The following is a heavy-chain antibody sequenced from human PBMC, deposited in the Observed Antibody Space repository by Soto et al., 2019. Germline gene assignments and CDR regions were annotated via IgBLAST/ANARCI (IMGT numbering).Heavy chain of an antibody. CDR3: ARGAFRAEDQSDWSAP. D-gene: IGHD3-3*02. Sequence: QVPLQESGPGLVRPSETMSLTCSVSGGSITSPNYFWGWVRRAPGRGPEWIGNIFYNGRTDYRPSLQSRVPISVDTSRNQVSLRLASVTAADTAIYYCARGAFRAEDQSDWSAPWGQGTLVTVSS. CDR2: IFYNGRT. CDR1: GGSITSPNYF. J-gene: IGHJ5*01. V-gene: IGHV4-39*01.